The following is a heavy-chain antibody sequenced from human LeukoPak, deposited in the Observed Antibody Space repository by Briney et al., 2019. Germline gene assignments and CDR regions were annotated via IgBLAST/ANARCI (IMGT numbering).Heavy chain of an antibody. J-gene: IGHJ4*02. D-gene: IGHD3-22*01. CDR1: GYTFTSYY. V-gene: IGHV1-46*01. CDR2: INPIGGST. Sequence: ASVKVSCKASGYTFTSYYMHWMRQAPGQGLEWMGLINPIGGSTTYAQKFQGRVTMTRDTSTSTVYMELSSLKSEDTAVYYCARVRNYYDSSGYPASRLFDYWGQGTLVTVSS. CDR3: ARVRNYYDSSGYPASRLFDY.